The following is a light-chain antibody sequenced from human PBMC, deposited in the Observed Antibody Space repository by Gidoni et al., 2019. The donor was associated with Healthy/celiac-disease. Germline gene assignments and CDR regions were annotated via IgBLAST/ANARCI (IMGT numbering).Light chain of an antibody. Sequence: DIQMNQSPSSLSASVGDRVTITCRASQSISSYLTWYQQKPGKAPKLLIYAASSLPSGVPSRFSGSGSGTDFTLTISSLQPEDFATYYCQQSYSTPLYTFGQGTKLEIK. CDR3: QQSYSTPLYT. J-gene: IGKJ2*01. CDR1: QSISSY. CDR2: AAS. V-gene: IGKV1-39*01.